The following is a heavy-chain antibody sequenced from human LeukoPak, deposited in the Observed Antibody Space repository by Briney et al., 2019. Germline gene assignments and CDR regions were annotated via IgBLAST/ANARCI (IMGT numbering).Heavy chain of an antibody. Sequence: SETLFLTCTVSGDSISNSNYYWGWIRQPPGKGLEWIGTMDYSGTSYYDPPLKSPVTTSVYTSTNQFSLKLRSVTAADTAAYYCARHIYSGTDGDAFDTWGQGTMVTVSS. CDR3: ARHIYSGTDGDAFDT. CDR2: MDYSGTS. J-gene: IGHJ3*02. D-gene: IGHD1-26*01. CDR1: GDSISNSNYY. V-gene: IGHV4-39*01.